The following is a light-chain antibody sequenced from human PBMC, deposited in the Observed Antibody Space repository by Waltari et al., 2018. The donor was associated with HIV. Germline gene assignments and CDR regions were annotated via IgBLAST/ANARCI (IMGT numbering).Light chain of an antibody. J-gene: IGLJ2*01. CDR2: YDT. Sequence: SYAVTQPPSMSVAPGKTAAISCEGSNIRSKRVHWYRHEPGQAPALVIYYDTERPSGIPERFSGSNSGRAATLTINRVEAGDEADYYCHVWDDSADHHVVFGGGTKLTVL. CDR3: HVWDDSADHHVV. CDR1: NIRSKR. V-gene: IGLV3-21*04.